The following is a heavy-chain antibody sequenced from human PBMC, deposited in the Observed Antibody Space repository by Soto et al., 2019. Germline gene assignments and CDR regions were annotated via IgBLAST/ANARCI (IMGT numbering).Heavy chain of an antibody. CDR2: LSGSGSTT. CDR3: ARAFEGYTGYDRDY. Sequence: EVQLLESGGDLVQPGGSLRLSCAASGFSFGGYGMSWVRQAPGKGLEWVSALSGSGSTTYYADSVRGRFIISRDNSRDTLFLQMNSRRAGDTAVDFGARAFEGYTGYDRDYWGEGTVVTV. D-gene: IGHD5-12*01. V-gene: IGHV3-23*01. J-gene: IGHJ4*02. CDR1: GFSFGGYG.